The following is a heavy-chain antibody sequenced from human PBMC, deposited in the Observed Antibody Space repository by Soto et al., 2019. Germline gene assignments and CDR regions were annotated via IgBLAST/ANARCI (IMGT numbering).Heavy chain of an antibody. CDR1: GFTFSSYS. CDR2: ISSSSSYI. V-gene: IGHV3-21*01. Sequence: GGSLRVSCAASGFTFSSYSMNWVRQAPGKGLEWVSSISSSSSYIYYADSVKGRFTISRDNAKNSLYLQMNSLRAEDTAVYYCAREGPYCSSTSCYSWHAFDIWGQGTMVTVSS. D-gene: IGHD2-2*01. CDR3: AREGPYCSSTSCYSWHAFDI. J-gene: IGHJ3*02.